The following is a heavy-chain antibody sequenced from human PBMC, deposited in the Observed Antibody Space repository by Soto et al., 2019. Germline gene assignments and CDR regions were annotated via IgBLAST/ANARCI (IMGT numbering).Heavy chain of an antibody. CDR1: GFTFSNAW. J-gene: IGHJ4*02. CDR2: IKSKNDGGTT. D-gene: IGHD3-10*01. V-gene: IGHV3-15*01. Sequence: GGSLRLSCAASGFTFSNAWMSWVRQAPGKGLEWVGRIKSKNDGGTTDYAAPVKGRFTISRTDSKNTLYLQMNSLKTEDTAVYYCTTDYYYYGSGSYYNLFDYWGPGPLVTVSS. CDR3: TTDYYYYGSGSYYNLFDY.